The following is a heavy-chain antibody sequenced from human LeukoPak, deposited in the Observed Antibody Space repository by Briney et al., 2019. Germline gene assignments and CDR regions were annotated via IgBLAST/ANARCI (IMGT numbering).Heavy chain of an antibody. CDR3: TRETSSRYFDY. CDR1: GYTLTELS. CDR2: FDPEDGEP. Sequence: GASVKVSCKVSGYTLTELSMHWVRQAPAKGLEWMGGFDPEDGEPTYAQKFQGRITITRNTSISTAYMELSSLRSEDTAVYYCTRETSSRYFDYWGQGTLVTVSS. V-gene: IGHV1-24*01. J-gene: IGHJ4*02.